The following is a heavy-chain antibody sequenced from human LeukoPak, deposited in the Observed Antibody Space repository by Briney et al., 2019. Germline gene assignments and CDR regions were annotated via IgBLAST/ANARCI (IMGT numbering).Heavy chain of an antibody. Sequence: GGSLRLSCAASGFTFDDYAMHWVRQAPGKGLEWVSGISWNSGSIGYADSVKGRFTISRDNAKNSLYLQMNSLRAEDTAVYYCARGPVAAAYYYYYMDVWGKGTTVTVSS. CDR1: GFTFDDYA. D-gene: IGHD6-13*01. J-gene: IGHJ6*03. V-gene: IGHV3-9*01. CDR3: ARGPVAAAYYYYYMDV. CDR2: ISWNSGSI.